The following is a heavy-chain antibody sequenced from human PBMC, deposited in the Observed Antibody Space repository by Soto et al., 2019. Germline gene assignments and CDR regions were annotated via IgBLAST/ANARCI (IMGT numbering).Heavy chain of an antibody. D-gene: IGHD3-9*01. CDR3: AHRLFDILTGYYSEYYFDY. Sequence: SGPTLVNPTQTLTLTCTFSGFSLSTSGVGVGWIRQPPGKALEWLALIYWNDDKRYSPSLKSRLTITKDTSKNQVVLTMTNMDPVDTATYYCAHRLFDILTGYYSEYYFDYWGQGTLVTVSS. CDR2: IYWNDDK. J-gene: IGHJ4*02. CDR1: GFSLSTSGVG. V-gene: IGHV2-5*01.